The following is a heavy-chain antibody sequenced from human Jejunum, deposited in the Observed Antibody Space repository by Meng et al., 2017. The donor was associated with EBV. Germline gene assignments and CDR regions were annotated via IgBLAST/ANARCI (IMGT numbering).Heavy chain of an antibody. CDR1: GGSISNNLYY. CDR3: ARYSSSSGWLDP. D-gene: IGHD6-19*01. Sequence: QVQLQESGPGLVKSSETLSLTCTVSGGSISNNLYYWGWIRQPPGKGLEWIGTIYYSGNTYYSPSLKSRVTISVDTSKNQFSLQLNSVTAADTAVYYCARYSSSSGWLDPWSQGTLVTVSS. CDR2: IYYSGNT. V-gene: IGHV4-39*07. J-gene: IGHJ5*02.